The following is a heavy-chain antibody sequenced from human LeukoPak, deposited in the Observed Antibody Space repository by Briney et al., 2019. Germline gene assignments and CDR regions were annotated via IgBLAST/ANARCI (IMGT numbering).Heavy chain of an antibody. CDR1: GFTFSSYA. CDR2: ISYDGSNK. CDR3: ARQPYSSSWYGFDAFDI. Sequence: PGRSLRLSCAASGFTFSSYAMHWVRQARGKGLEGVAVISYDGSNKYYADSVKARFTISRDNSKNTLYLQMNSLRAEDTAVYYCARQPYSSSWYGFDAFDIWGQGTMVTVSS. D-gene: IGHD6-13*01. J-gene: IGHJ3*02. V-gene: IGHV3-30*04.